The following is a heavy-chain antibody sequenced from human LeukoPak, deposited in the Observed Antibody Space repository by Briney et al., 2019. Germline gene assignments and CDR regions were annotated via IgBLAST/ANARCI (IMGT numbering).Heavy chain of an antibody. CDR2: IYPGDSDT. V-gene: IGHV5-51*01. CDR3: ARPGYCSSTSCQDAFDI. J-gene: IGHJ3*02. CDR1: GYSFTSYW. D-gene: IGHD2-2*01. Sequence: GESLKISCKGSGYSFTSYWIGWVRQMPGKGLEWMGIIYPGDSDTRHSPSFQGQVTISADKSISTAYLQWSSLKASDTAMYYCARPGYCSSTSCQDAFDIWGQGTMVTVSS.